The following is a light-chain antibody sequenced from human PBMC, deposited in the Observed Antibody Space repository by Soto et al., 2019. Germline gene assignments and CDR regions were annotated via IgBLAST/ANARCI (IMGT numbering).Light chain of an antibody. J-gene: IGLJ1*01. CDR3: AAWDDSLSGPVYV. Sequence: SSSNIGSNYVYWYQQLPGTAPKLLIYSNNQRPSGVPDRFSGSKSGTSASLAISGLRSEDEADYYCAAWDDSLSGPVYVFGTGTKVTVL. CDR2: SNN. V-gene: IGLV1-47*02. CDR1: SSNIGSNY.